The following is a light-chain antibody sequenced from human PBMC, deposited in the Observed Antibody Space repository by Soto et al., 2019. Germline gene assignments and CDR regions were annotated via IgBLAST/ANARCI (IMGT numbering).Light chain of an antibody. CDR1: QSVSNNY. J-gene: IGKJ1*01. CDR3: QQYGSSGT. V-gene: IGKV3-20*01. Sequence: EIVLTQSPGTLSLSPGERATLSCRASQSVSNNYLAWYQQKPGQAPRLLIYGASNRAAGIPDRFSGSGSATDFTLTIIRLGPDGFEVYYCQQYGSSGTFGQGTKVEIQ. CDR2: GAS.